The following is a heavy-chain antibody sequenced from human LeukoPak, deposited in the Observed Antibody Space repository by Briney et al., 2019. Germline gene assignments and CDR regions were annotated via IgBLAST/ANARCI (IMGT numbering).Heavy chain of an antibody. V-gene: IGHV3-21*01. J-gene: IGHJ4*02. Sequence: PGGSLRLSCAASGFTFSSYSMNWVRQAPGKGLEWVSSISSSSSYIYYADSVKGRFTISRDNAKSSLYLQMNSLRAEDTAVYYCASAYCSGGSCYCNYWGQGTLVTVSS. CDR3: ASAYCSGGSCYCNY. CDR2: ISSSSSYI. D-gene: IGHD2-15*01. CDR1: GFTFSSYS.